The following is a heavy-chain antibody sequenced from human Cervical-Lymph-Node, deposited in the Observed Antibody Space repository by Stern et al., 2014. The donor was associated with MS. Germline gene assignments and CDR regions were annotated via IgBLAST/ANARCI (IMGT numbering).Heavy chain of an antibody. CDR3: ARARGLRTIFGVVVSYWFDP. CDR1: GYTFTTSG. D-gene: IGHD3-3*01. J-gene: IGHJ5*02. CDR2: ISGYNGNT. V-gene: IGHV1-18*01. Sequence: VQLVQSGPEVKKPGASVTVSCKTSGYTFTTSGINWVRQAPGQGLEWMGWISGYNGNTDYAKKFQGRVTMTTDTSTNTAYMELTNLRSDDTGVYYCARARGLRTIFGVVVSYWFDPWGQGTLVTVSS.